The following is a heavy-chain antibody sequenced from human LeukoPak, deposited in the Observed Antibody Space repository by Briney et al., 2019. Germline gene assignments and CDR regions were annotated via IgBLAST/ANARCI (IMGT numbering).Heavy chain of an antibody. V-gene: IGHV1-2*02. D-gene: IGHD2-2*01. J-gene: IGHJ5*02. CDR2: INPNSGGT. Sequence: ASVKVSCKASGYTFTGYYMHWVRQAPGQGLEWMGWINPNSGGTNYAQKFQGRVTMTRDTSISTAYMELSRLRSDDTAVYYCARGAIVVVPAAGGRVWFEPWGQGTLVTVSS. CDR3: ARGAIVVVPAAGGRVWFEP. CDR1: GYTFTGYY.